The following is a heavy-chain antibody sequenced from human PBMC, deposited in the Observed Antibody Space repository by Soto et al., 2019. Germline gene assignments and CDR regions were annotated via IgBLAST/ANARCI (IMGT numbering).Heavy chain of an antibody. Sequence: PSETLSLTCTVSGGSISSSSYYWGWIRQPPGKGLEWIGSIYYSGSTYYNPSLKSRVTISVDTSKNQFSLKLSSVTAADTAVYYCARISRQQLVQVSWGMDYSYYYMDFWGKGTTVTVSS. D-gene: IGHD6-13*01. CDR1: GGSISSSSYY. J-gene: IGHJ6*03. CDR3: ARISRQQLVQVSWGMDYSYYYMDF. CDR2: IYYSGST. V-gene: IGHV4-39*01.